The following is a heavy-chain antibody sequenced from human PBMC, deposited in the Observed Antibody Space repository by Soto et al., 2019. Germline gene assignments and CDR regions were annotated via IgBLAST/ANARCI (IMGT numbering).Heavy chain of an antibody. CDR3: AKDSQGYYDYIWGSYRPNWFDP. D-gene: IGHD3-16*02. CDR1: GFTFSSYA. CDR2: ISGSGGST. J-gene: IGHJ5*02. Sequence: GGSLRLSCAASGFTFSSYAMSWVRQAPGKGLEWVSAISGSGGSTYYADSVKGRFTISRDNSKNTLYLQMNSLRAEDTAVYYCAKDSQGYYDYIWGSYRPNWFDPWGQGTLVTVSS. V-gene: IGHV3-23*01.